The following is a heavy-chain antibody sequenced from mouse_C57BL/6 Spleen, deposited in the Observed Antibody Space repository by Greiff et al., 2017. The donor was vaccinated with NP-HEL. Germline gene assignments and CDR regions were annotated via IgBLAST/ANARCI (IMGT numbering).Heavy chain of an antibody. CDR1: GFTFSDAW. J-gene: IGHJ1*03. CDR3: TNYYGSSFYWYFDV. CDR2: IRNKANNHAT. Sequence: EVQRVESGGGLVQPGGSMKLSCAASGFTFSDAWMDWVRQSPEKGLEWVAEIRNKANNHATYYAESVKGRFTISRDDSKSSVYLQMNSLRAEDTGIYYCTNYYGSSFYWYFDVWGTGTTVTVSS. D-gene: IGHD1-1*01. V-gene: IGHV6-6*01.